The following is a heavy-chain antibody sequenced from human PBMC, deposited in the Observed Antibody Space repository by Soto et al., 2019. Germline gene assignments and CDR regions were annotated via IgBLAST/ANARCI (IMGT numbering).Heavy chain of an antibody. CDR3: ARDHTVQLRTLAY. D-gene: IGHD5-12*01. V-gene: IGHV3-30-3*01. CDR2: ISYDGSNK. J-gene: IGHJ4*02. CDR1: GFTFSSYA. Sequence: GGSLRLSCAASGFTFSSYAMHWFRQAPGKGLEWVAVISYDGSNKYYADSVKGRFTISRDNSKNTLYLQMNSLRAEDTAVYYWARDHTVQLRTLAYWGQGTLVPVAS.